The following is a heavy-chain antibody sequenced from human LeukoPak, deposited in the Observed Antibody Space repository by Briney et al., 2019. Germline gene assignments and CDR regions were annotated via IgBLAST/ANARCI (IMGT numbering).Heavy chain of an antibody. CDR2: IKSKTDGGTT. Sequence: PGGSLRLSCAASGFTFSIAWMSLVRQAPGKGLEWVGRIKSKTDGGTTDYAAPVKGRFTISRDDSKNTLYLEMYSLKTEDTAMYYCMYFWSGSSLVDYWGQGTLVTVSS. J-gene: IGHJ4*02. V-gene: IGHV3-15*01. D-gene: IGHD3-3*01. CDR3: MYFWSGSSLVDY. CDR1: GFTFSIAW.